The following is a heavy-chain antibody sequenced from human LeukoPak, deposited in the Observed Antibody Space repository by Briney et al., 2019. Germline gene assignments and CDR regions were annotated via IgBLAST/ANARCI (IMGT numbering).Heavy chain of an antibody. CDR3: ARVDSSGYYLVGACDI. V-gene: IGHV3-21*01. D-gene: IGHD3-22*01. CDR1: GFTFSSYS. CDR2: ISRSSSYI. J-gene: IGHJ3*02. Sequence: PGGSLRLSCAASGFTFSSYSVNWVRQAPGKGLEWVSSISRSSSYIYYADSVKGRFTISRDNAKNSLYLQMNSLRAEDTAVYYCARVDSSGYYLVGACDIWGQGTMVTVSS.